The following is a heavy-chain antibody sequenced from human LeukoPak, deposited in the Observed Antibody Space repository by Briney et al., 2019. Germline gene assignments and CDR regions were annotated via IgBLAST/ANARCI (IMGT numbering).Heavy chain of an antibody. J-gene: IGHJ4*02. V-gene: IGHV3-7*04. Sequence: GGSLRLSCAATGFSFSSYWMSWVRQAPGKGLEWVANIKEDGSEKYYVDSVKGRFTISRDNAKNSLYLQVNSLRAEDTAVYYCARGPAYFDYWGQGALVTVSS. CDR2: IKEDGSEK. CDR1: GFSFSSYW. CDR3: ARGPAYFDY.